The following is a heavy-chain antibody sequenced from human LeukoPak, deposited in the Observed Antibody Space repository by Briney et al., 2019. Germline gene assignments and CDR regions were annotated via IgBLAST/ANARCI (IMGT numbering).Heavy chain of an antibody. Sequence: NTSETLSLTCGVYGGSFSGHYWSWIRQPPGRGLEWIGEINLSGSTKYNPSLKSRVTISVDTSKNQFSLQLNSVTAADTAVYYCARGHSYGHTGGYYYYMDVWGKGTTVTISS. CDR2: INLSGST. CDR1: GGSFSGHY. CDR3: ARGHSYGHTGGYYYYMDV. J-gene: IGHJ6*03. V-gene: IGHV4-34*01. D-gene: IGHD5-18*01.